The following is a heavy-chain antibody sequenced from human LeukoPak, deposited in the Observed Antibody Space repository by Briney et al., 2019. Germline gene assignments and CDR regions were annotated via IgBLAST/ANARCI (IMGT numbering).Heavy chain of an antibody. CDR1: GFTFSSYW. D-gene: IGHD3-10*01. CDR3: ATDGANPGSYHNY. CDR2: IKQDGSEK. V-gene: IGHV3-7*02. J-gene: IGHJ4*02. Sequence: GGSLRLSCAASGFTFSSYWMSWVRQAPGKGLEWVANIKQDGSEKYYVDSVKGRFTISRDNAKNSLYPQMNSLRPEDTAVYYCATDGANPGSYHNYWGQGTLVTVSS.